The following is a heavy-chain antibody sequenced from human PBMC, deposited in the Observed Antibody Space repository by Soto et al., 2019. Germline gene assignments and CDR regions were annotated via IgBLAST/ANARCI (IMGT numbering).Heavy chain of an antibody. J-gene: IGHJ6*03. CDR3: ARGRDDRKSRRXDYYYYMDV. Sequence: SVKVSCKASGYTFTSYDINWVRQATGQGLEWMGWMNPNSGNTGYAQKFQGRVTMTRNTSISTAYMELSSLRSEDTAVYYCARGRDDRKSRRXDYYYYMDVWDKGTTVTVS. CDR2: MNPNSGNT. V-gene: IGHV1-8*01. CDR1: GYTFTSYD. D-gene: IGHD2-2*01.